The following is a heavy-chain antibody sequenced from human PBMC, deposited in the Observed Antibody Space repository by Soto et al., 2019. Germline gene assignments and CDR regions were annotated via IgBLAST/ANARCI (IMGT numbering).Heavy chain of an antibody. J-gene: IGHJ5*02. CDR1: GGAFNSFA. D-gene: IGHD6-13*01. V-gene: IGHV1-69*13. Sequence: SVKVSCKASGGAFNSFAISWLRLAPGQGLEWMGGIIPLFGTPDYAETFQGRVTISADESTATSFLELRSLTSGDTAVYYCAAGGAAAGTWGQGTLVTVS. CDR2: IIPLFGTP. CDR3: AAGGAAAGT.